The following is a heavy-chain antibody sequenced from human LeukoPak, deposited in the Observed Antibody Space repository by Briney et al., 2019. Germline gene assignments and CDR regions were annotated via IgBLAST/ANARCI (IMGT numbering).Heavy chain of an antibody. CDR2: IYTSGST. J-gene: IGHJ4*02. CDR1: GGSISSRSYY. V-gene: IGHV4-61*02. D-gene: IGHD3-10*01. CDR3: ARFPSYFTMVRGVISAIDY. Sequence: PSETLSLTCTVSGGSISSRSYYWSWIRQPAGKGLEWIGRIYTSGSTNYNPSLKSRVTISVDTSKNQFSLKLSSVTAADTAVYYCARFPSYFTMVRGVISAIDYWGQGTLVTVSS.